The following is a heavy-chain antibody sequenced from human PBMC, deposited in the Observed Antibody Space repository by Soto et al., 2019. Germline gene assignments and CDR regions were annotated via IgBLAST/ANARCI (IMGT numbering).Heavy chain of an antibody. CDR1: GFTFNNYG. J-gene: IGHJ5*02. CDR2: ISSDGTST. V-gene: IGHV3-23*01. D-gene: IGHD3-16*01. CDR3: AKEDHAHTRGSFDP. Sequence: GGSLRLSCAASGFTFNNYGMHWVRQAPGKGLEWVSCISSDGTSTYYADSVKGRFTISRDNSKNTLYLQMNSLRAEDTALYFCAKEDHAHTRGSFDPWGQGTLVNVS.